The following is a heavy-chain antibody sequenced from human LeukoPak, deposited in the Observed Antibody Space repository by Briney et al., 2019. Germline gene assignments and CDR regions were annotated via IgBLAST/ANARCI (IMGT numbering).Heavy chain of an antibody. Sequence: SETLSLTCAVYGGSFSGYYWSWIRQPPGKGLEWIGEINRSGSTNYNPSLKSRVTISVDTSRNQFSLKLSSVTAADTAVYYCARGLDYYDSSGYSNDAFDIWGQGTMVTVS. CDR2: INRSGST. CDR3: ARGLDYYDSSGYSNDAFDI. V-gene: IGHV4-34*01. CDR1: GGSFSGYY. J-gene: IGHJ3*02. D-gene: IGHD3-22*01.